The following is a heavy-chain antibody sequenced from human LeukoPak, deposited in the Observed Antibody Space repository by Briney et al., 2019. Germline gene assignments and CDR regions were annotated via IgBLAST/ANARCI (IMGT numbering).Heavy chain of an antibody. CDR1: GYTFINYY. D-gene: IGHD5-18*01. CDR3: AREIGPRQLHLWGSAFDY. V-gene: IGHV1-46*01. CDR2: INPSGGTT. Sequence: GASVKVSCKASGYTFINYYMHWVRQAPGQGLERMGIINPSGGTTSYAQNFQGRVTMTRDTSTSTVYMELSSLRSEDTAVYYCAREIGPRQLHLWGSAFDYWGQGTLVTVSS. J-gene: IGHJ4*02.